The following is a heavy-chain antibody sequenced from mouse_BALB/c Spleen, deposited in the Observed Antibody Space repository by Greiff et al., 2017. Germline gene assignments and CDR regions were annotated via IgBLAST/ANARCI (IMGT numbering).Heavy chain of an antibody. CDR3: ARRYYGSSSHAMDY. J-gene: IGHJ4*01. CDR1: GFAFSSYD. D-gene: IGHD1-1*01. CDR2: ISSGGGST. V-gene: IGHV5-12-1*01. Sequence: EVKLMESGGGLVKPGGSLKLSCAASGFAFSSYDMSWVRQTPEKRLEWVAYISSGGGSTYYPDTVKGRFTISRDNAKNTLYLQMSSLKSEDTAMYYCARRYYGSSSHAMDYWGQGTSVTVSS.